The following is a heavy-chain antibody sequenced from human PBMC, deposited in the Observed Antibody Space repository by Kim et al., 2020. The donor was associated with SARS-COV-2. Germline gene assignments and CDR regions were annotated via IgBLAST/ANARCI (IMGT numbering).Heavy chain of an antibody. D-gene: IGHD3-10*01. CDR2: IIPIFGTA. CDR3: ARDLITMVRGGDYYYYGMDV. J-gene: IGHJ6*02. CDR1: GGTFSSYA. Sequence: SVKVSCKASGGTFSSYAISWVRQAPGQGLEWMGGIIPIFGTANYAQKFQGRVTITADESTSTAYMELSSLRSEDTAVYYCARDLITMVRGGDYYYYGMDVWGQGTTVTVSS. V-gene: IGHV1-69*13.